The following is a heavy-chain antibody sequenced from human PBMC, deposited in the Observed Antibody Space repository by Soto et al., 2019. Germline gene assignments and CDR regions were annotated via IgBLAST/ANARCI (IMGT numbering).Heavy chain of an antibody. D-gene: IGHD1-1*01. CDR3: AGALENPYFYYGLNV. CDR2: ISSRSDI. J-gene: IGHJ6*02. Sequence: EGSLRLSCVDSGFTFSTYSINWVRQAPGKGLEWVSSISSRSDIYYADSVKGRFTISRDNAKNSVSLQMNSMRAEDTATYYCAGALENPYFYYGLNVWGQGTTVTVSS. V-gene: IGHV3-21*01. CDR1: GFTFSTYS.